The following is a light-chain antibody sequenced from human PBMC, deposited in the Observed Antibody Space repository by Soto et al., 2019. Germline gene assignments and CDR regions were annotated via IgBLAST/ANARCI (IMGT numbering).Light chain of an antibody. J-gene: IGKJ1*01. CDR1: QSISNY. CDR2: GAS. Sequence: DIPMTQSPSSLSASAGDRVTITCRASQSISNYLNWFQQKPGKAPNLLIYGASSLQSGVPSRFSGGGSGTDFTLTISSLQPEDFATYYCQQSYSTPWTFGQGTKVEIK. V-gene: IGKV1-39*01. CDR3: QQSYSTPWT.